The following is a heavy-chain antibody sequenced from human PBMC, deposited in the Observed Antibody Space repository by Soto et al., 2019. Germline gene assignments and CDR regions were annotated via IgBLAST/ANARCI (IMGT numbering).Heavy chain of an antibody. J-gene: IGHJ4*02. CDR1: GFTFSRFE. D-gene: IGHD3-10*01. Sequence: GGSLRLSCAASGFTFSRFELHWVRQAPGKGLEWISYISSSGSTAYYASSVEGRFTISRDNANNSVYLQMDSLRAEDAALYYCTRAAWFPYLSFYWGQGSLVTVSS. CDR2: ISSSGSTA. CDR3: TRAAWFPYLSFY. V-gene: IGHV3-48*03.